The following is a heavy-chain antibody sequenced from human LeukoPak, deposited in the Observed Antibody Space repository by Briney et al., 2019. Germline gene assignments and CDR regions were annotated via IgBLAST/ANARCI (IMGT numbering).Heavy chain of an antibody. D-gene: IGHD4-17*01. CDR2: IWYDGSNK. J-gene: IGHJ4*02. CDR3: AKAGPRKDYEVDY. V-gene: IGHV3-33*06. Sequence: GGSLRLSCAAPGFTFSSYGMHWVRQAPGKGLEWVAVIWYDGSNKYYADSVKGRFTISRDNSKNTLYLQMNSLRAEDTAVYYCAKAGPRKDYEVDYWGQGTLVTVSS. CDR1: GFTFSSYG.